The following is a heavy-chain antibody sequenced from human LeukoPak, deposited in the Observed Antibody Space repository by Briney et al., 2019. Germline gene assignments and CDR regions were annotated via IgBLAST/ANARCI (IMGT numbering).Heavy chain of an antibody. J-gene: IGHJ4*02. V-gene: IGHV3-9*01. CDR3: AKDGGSETTAYYFDY. D-gene: IGHD4-17*01. Sequence: GGSLRLSCAASGFTFSSYAMSWVRQAPGKGLEWVSGISWNSGSIGYADSVKGRFTISRDNAKNSLYLQMNSLRAEDTALYYCAKDGGSETTAYYFDYWGQGTLVTVSS. CDR2: ISWNSGSI. CDR1: GFTFSSYA.